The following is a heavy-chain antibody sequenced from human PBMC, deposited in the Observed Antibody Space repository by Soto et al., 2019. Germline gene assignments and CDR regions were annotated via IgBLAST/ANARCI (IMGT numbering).Heavy chain of an antibody. CDR1: GGTFSSYA. CDR3: ARELDIAAAGPDAFDI. Sequence: QVQLVQSGAEVKKPGSSVKVSCKASGGTFSSYAISWVRQAPGQGLEWMGGIIPIFGTANYAQKFQGRVTITAEESTSTAYMELSSLRSEDTAVYYCARELDIAAAGPDAFDIWGQGTMVTVSS. CDR2: IIPIFGTA. D-gene: IGHD6-13*01. V-gene: IGHV1-69*01. J-gene: IGHJ3*02.